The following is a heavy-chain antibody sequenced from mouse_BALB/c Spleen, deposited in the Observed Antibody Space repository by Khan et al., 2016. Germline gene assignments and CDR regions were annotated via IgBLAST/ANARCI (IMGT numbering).Heavy chain of an antibody. CDR1: GYAFSSYW. Sequence: QVQLQQPGAELVRPGSSVKISCKASGYAFSSYWMNWVKQRPGPGLEWIGQIYPGDGDTNFNGKFKGKATLTADKSSSTAYMQLSSLTSEDSAVYFCARWDDDDGFDYWGQGTTLTVSS. CDR2: IYPGDGDT. CDR3: ARWDDDDGFDY. V-gene: IGHV1-80*01. J-gene: IGHJ2*01. D-gene: IGHD2-4*01.